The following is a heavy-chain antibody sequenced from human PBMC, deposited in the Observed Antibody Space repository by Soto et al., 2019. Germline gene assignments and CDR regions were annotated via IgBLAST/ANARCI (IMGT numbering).Heavy chain of an antibody. D-gene: IGHD1-26*01. J-gene: IGHJ4*02. CDR1: GGSISSYY. V-gene: IGHV4-59*08. CDR3: ARRWGFTFDY. Sequence: QVQLQESGPGLVKPSETLSLTCTVSGGSISSYYWSWIRQPPGKGLEWIGYIYYSGSTNYNPSLKRRVTISVDTSKHQSSLKRRSVTAADTAVYYCARRWGFTFDYWGQGTLVTVSS. CDR2: IYYSGST.